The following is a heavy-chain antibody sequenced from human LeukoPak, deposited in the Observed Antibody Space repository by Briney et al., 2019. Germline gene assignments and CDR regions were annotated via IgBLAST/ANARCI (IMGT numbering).Heavy chain of an antibody. V-gene: IGHV4-61*02. J-gene: IGHJ4*02. CDR3: ARGRYFDWLLGLDY. CDR2: IYTSGST. Sequence: SETLSLTCTVSGGSISSGSYYWTWIRQPAGKGLEWIGRIYTSGSTNYNPSLNSRVTISLDTSKNQFSLKLSSVTAADTAVYYCARGRYFDWLLGLDYWGQGTLVTVSS. D-gene: IGHD3-9*01. CDR1: GGSISSGSYY.